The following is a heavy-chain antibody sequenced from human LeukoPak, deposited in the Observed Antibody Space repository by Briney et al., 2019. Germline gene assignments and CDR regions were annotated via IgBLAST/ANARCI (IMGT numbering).Heavy chain of an antibody. CDR3: ARDQYYYDSSGYYFFDY. J-gene: IGHJ4*02. V-gene: IGHV4-61*02. CDR2: IYTSGST. CDR1: GGSISSGSYY. Sequence: SQTLSLTCTVSGGSISSGSYYWSWIRQPAGKGLEWIGRIYTSGSTNYNPSLKSRVTISVDTSKNQFSLKLSSVTAADTAVYYCARDQYYYDSSGYYFFDYWGQGTLVTVSS. D-gene: IGHD3-22*01.